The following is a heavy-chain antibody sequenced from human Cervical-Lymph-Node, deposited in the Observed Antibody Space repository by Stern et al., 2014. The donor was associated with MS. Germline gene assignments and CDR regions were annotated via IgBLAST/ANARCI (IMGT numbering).Heavy chain of an antibody. J-gene: IGHJ4*02. CDR2: IYPGYSDT. D-gene: IGHD2-15*01. V-gene: IGHV5-51*01. CDR1: GYSFATYW. Sequence: EVQLVESGAEVKKPGESLKISCKGSGYSFATYWIGWVRQMPGKGLEWMGIIYPGYSDTRYSPSFQGRVTISADTSINTAYVQWNSLKASDTAMYYCARQRDTVNNSDLDYWGQGTLVSVSS. CDR3: ARQRDTVNNSDLDY.